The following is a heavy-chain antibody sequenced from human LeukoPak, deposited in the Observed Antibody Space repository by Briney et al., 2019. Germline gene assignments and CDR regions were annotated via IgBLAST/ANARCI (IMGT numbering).Heavy chain of an antibody. Sequence: SETLSLTCTVSGGSISSSSYYWGWIRQPPGKGLEWIVEINHSGSTNYNPYLKSRVTISVDTSKNQFSLKLSSVTAADTAVYYCARSISFSGVDYWGQGTLVTVSS. CDR2: INHSGST. V-gene: IGHV4-39*07. CDR1: GGSISSSSYY. CDR3: ARSISFSGVDY. J-gene: IGHJ4*02. D-gene: IGHD2-2*01.